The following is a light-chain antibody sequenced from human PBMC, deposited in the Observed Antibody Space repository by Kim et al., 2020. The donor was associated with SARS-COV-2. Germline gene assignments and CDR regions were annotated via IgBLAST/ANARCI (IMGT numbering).Light chain of an antibody. J-gene: IGKJ1*01. CDR1: QSVSSN. Sequence: SPVERATLSRRASQSVSSNVAWYQQKPGQAPRLLIYGASTRATGIPARFSGSGSGTEFTLTISSLQSEDFAVYYCQQYNNWPPTFGQGTKVDIK. V-gene: IGKV3-15*01. CDR2: GAS. CDR3: QQYNNWPPT.